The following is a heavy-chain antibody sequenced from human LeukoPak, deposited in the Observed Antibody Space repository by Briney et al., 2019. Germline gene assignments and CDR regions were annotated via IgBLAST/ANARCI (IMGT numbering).Heavy chain of an antibody. CDR3: AKGFYHYFGSGSYTLDF. CDR2: ISGRDNGT. J-gene: IGHJ4*02. V-gene: IGHV3-23*01. CDR1: GFTVSSNY. D-gene: IGHD3-10*01. Sequence: GGSLRLSCAASGFTVSSNYMTWVSQGPGKGLELVSGISGRDNGTWYADSVKGRFTISRDNSKNTLYLQMNTLTGEDTAVYYCAKGFYHYFGSGSYTLDFWGQGTQVTVSS.